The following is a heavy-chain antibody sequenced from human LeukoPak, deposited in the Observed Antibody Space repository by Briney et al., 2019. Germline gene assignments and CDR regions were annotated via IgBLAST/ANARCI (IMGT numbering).Heavy chain of an antibody. J-gene: IGHJ1*01. D-gene: IGHD4-23*01. CDR3: AKDRYGGNSGYFQH. Sequence: GGSLRLSCAASGFTFDDYAMHWVRQAPGKGLEWVSGISWNSGSIGYADSVKGRFTISRDNAKNSLYLRMNSLRAEDTALYYCAKDRYGGNSGYFQHWGQGTLVTVSS. CDR2: ISWNSGSI. V-gene: IGHV3-9*01. CDR1: GFTFDDYA.